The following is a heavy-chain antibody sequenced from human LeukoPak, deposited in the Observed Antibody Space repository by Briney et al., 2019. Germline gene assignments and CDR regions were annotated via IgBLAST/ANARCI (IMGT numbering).Heavy chain of an antibody. V-gene: IGHV4-59*08. Sequence: SETLSLTCTVSGGSISSYYWSWIRQPPGKGLEWIGYIYYSGSTYYNPSLKSRVTISVDTSKNQFSLKLSSVTAADTAVYYCARMSRDGYNLFLFDYWGQGTLVTVSS. CDR1: GGSISSYY. CDR2: IYYSGST. J-gene: IGHJ4*02. D-gene: IGHD5-12*01. CDR3: ARMSRDGYNLFLFDY.